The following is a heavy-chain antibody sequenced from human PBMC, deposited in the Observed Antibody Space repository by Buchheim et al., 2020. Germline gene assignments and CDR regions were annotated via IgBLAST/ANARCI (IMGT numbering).Heavy chain of an antibody. CDR2: IYYSGST. J-gene: IGHJ5*02. Sequence: QVQLQESGPGLVKPSQTLSLTCTVSGGSISSGDYYWSWIRQPPGKGLEWIGYIYYSGSTYYNPSLKSRVTISVDTPKNQFSLKLSSVTAADTAVYYCARGTSVDFWSGSPSPMFDPWGQGTL. V-gene: IGHV4-30-4*01. CDR1: GGSISSGDYY. CDR3: ARGTSVDFWSGSPSPMFDP. D-gene: IGHD3-3*01.